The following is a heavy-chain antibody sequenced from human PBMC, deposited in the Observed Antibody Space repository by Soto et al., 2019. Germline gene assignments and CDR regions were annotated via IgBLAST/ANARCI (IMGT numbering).Heavy chain of an antibody. Sequence: PSETLSLTCPVYGGSFSDYYWSWIRQPPGKGLEWIGEINHSGSTNYNPSLKSRVTISVHTSKNQFSLKLSSVTAADTAVYYCARARKGSGSDYYYHYGMDVGGKGTTVTVSS. D-gene: IGHD3-3*01. J-gene: IGHJ6*04. V-gene: IGHV4-34*01. CDR3: ARARKGSGSDYYYHYGMDV. CDR2: INHSGST. CDR1: GGSFSDYY.